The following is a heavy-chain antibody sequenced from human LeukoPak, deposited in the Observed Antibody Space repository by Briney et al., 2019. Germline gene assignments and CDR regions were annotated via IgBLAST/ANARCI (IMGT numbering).Heavy chain of an antibody. CDR1: GFTFSSYW. CDR2: IKQDGSEN. V-gene: IGHV3-7*01. D-gene: IGHD4-17*01. Sequence: PGGSLRLSCAASGFTFSSYWMSWVRQAPGKGLEWVANIKQDGSENYYVDSVKGRFTISRDNAKNSLYLQMNSLRAEDTAVYYCASIIGNQRYGDYIDYWGQGTLVTVSS. CDR3: ASIIGNQRYGDYIDY. J-gene: IGHJ4*02.